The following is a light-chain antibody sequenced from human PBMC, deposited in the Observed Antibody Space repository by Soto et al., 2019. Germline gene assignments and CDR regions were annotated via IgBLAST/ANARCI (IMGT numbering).Light chain of an antibody. CDR1: QAIDSW. CDR2: TGS. Sequence: DIQMTQSPSSVSASVGDRVTITCRASQAIDSWLAWYQQKPGEDPKLLIFTGSLLHSGVPPRFSGSGSGTDFTLTISSLQPEDFATYYCQQTLSFPPTFGQGTKV. V-gene: IGKV1-12*01. J-gene: IGKJ1*01. CDR3: QQTLSFPPT.